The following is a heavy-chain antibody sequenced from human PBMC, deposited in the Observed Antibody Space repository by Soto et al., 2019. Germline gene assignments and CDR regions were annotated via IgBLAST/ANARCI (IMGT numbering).Heavy chain of an antibody. J-gene: IGHJ5*02. V-gene: IGHV4-39*01. CDR2: IYYSGST. CDR3: ARLGFWSGPNWSDP. CDR1: GGSISSSSYY. D-gene: IGHD3-3*01. Sequence: PSETLSLTCTVSGGSISSSSYYWGWIRQPSGKGLEWIGSIYYSGSTYYNPSLKSRVTISVDTSKNQFSLKLSSVTAADTAVYYCARLGFWSGPNWSDPWGQGTLVTVSS.